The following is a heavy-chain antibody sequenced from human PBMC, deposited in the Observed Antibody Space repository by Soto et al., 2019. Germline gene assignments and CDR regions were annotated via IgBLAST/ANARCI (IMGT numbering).Heavy chain of an antibody. Sequence: VASVKVSCKASGYTFTGYYMHWVRQAPGQGLEWMGWINHNSGDTNYAQKFQGRVNMTRDTSISTAYMELSGLRSDDTAVYYCARGFYYDSGYWAAFDIWGQGTMVTVSS. J-gene: IGHJ3*02. V-gene: IGHV1-2*02. CDR2: INHNSGDT. D-gene: IGHD3-22*01. CDR3: ARGFYYDSGYWAAFDI. CDR1: GYTFTGYY.